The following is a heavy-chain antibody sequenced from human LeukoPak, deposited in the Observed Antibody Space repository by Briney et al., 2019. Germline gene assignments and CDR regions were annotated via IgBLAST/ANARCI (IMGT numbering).Heavy chain of an antibody. D-gene: IGHD3-22*01. V-gene: IGHV4-4*02. CDR2: IYHSGST. CDR3: ARDPRRRYDSSGYYDH. Sequence: SGTLSLTCAVSGGSISSSNWWSWVRQPPGKGLEWIGEIYHSGSTNYNPPLRSRVTISVDKSKNQFSLKLSSVTAADTAVYYCARDPRRRYDSSGYYDHWGQGTLVTVSS. J-gene: IGHJ5*02. CDR1: GGSISSSNW.